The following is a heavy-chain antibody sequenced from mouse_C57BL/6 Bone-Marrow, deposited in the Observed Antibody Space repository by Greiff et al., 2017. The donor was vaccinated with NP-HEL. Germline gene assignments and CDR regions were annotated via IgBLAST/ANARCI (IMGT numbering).Heavy chain of an antibody. CDR1: GYTFTSYW. V-gene: IGHV1-55*01. CDR2: IYPGSGST. CDR3: ARETVTTPFAY. Sequence: QVQLQQPGAELVKPGASVKMSCTASGYTFTSYWITWVKQRPGQGLAWIGDIYPGSGSTNYNEKFKSKATLTVDTSSSTAYMQLSSLTSEDSAVYYCARETVTTPFAYWGQGTLVTVSA. D-gene: IGHD2-2*01. J-gene: IGHJ3*01.